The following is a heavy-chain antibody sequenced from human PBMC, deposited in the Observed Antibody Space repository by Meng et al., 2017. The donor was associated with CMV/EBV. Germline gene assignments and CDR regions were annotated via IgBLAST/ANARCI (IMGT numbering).Heavy chain of an antibody. CDR2: INSDGSST. V-gene: IGHV3-74*01. CDR3: ARDVCTNGVCYSYQGMDV. J-gene: IGHJ6*02. D-gene: IGHD2-8*01. CDR1: GFTFSSYW. Sequence: GESLKISCAASGFTFSSYWMHWVRQAPGKGLVWVSRINSDGSSTSYADSVKGRFTISRDNAKNTLYLQMNSLRAEDTAVYYCARDVCTNGVCYSYQGMDVWGQGTTVTVSS.